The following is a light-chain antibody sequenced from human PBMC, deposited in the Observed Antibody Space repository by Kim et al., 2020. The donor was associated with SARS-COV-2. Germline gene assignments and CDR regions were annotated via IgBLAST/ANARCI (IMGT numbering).Light chain of an antibody. CDR3: QAWDRSIV. Sequence: SYELTQPPSVSVSQGQTASITCSGDNLGDKYACWYQQKPGQSPVLVIYQDSKRPSGIPERFSGSNSGNTATLTIRGTQAMDEADYYCQAWDRSIVFGGGT. V-gene: IGLV3-1*01. J-gene: IGLJ2*01. CDR1: NLGDKY. CDR2: QDS.